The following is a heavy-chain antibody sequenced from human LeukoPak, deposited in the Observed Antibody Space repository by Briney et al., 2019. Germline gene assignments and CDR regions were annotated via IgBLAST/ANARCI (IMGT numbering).Heavy chain of an antibody. Sequence: SVKVSCKASGGTFSSYAISWVRQAPGRGLEWMGGIIPIFGTANYAQKFQGRVTITADESTSTAYMELSSLRSEDTAVYYCARNFYDSRSAYGMDVWGQGTTVTVSS. V-gene: IGHV1-69*01. CDR3: ARNFYDSRSAYGMDV. J-gene: IGHJ6*02. CDR2: IIPIFGTA. D-gene: IGHD3-22*01. CDR1: GGTFSSYA.